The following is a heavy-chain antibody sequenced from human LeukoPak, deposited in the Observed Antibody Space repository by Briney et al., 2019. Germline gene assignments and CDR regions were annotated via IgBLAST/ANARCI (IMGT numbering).Heavy chain of an antibody. V-gene: IGHV3-21*01. D-gene: IGHD3-22*01. Sequence: KPGGSLRLSCAASGFTFISYSMNWVRQAPGKGLEWVSSISSISSYIYYADSVKGRFTISRDNSKNTLYLQITSLTAQTPAVYYCAKGEDYYDTSGLGAFDIWGQGTMVTVSS. CDR3: AKGEDYYDTSGLGAFDI. CDR2: ISSISSYI. J-gene: IGHJ3*02. CDR1: GFTFISYS.